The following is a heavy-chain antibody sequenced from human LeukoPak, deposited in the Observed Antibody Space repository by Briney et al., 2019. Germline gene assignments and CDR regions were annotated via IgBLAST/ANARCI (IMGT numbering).Heavy chain of an antibody. V-gene: IGHV3-23*01. D-gene: IGHD3-22*01. CDR3: ARNTSGFKLGDAFDI. CDR2: ISGSAYST. J-gene: IGHJ3*02. Sequence: GGALRLSCGASGFTFSSYAMTWVRQAPGKGLEWISAISGSAYSTSYADSVKGRFTISRDNSKNTLYLQMNSLRAEDTAIYYCARNTSGFKLGDAFDIWGQGTMVTVSS. CDR1: GFTFSSYA.